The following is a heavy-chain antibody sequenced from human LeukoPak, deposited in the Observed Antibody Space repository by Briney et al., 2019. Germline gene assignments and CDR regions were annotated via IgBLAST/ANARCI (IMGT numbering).Heavy chain of an antibody. CDR1: GFTFGSYA. V-gene: IGHV3-48*03. Sequence: PGGSLRLSCAASGFTFGSYAMSWVRQAPGKGLEWVSYISSSGSTIYYADSVKGRFTISRDNAKNSLYLQMNSLRAEDTAVYYCARETGYYDSSGYLGSYFDYWGQGTLVTVSS. J-gene: IGHJ4*02. CDR3: ARETGYYDSSGYLGSYFDY. CDR2: ISSSGSTI. D-gene: IGHD3-22*01.